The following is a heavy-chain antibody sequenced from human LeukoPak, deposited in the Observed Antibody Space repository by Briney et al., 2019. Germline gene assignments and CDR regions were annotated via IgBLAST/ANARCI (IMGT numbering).Heavy chain of an antibody. Sequence: GGSLRLSCAASGFTFSSYNMNWVRQAPGKGLEWVSFISSSSSYIYYADSVKGRFTISRDNSKNTLYLQMNSLRAEDTAVYYCARDYGDYPFDYWGQGTLVTVSS. CDR2: ISSSSSYI. J-gene: IGHJ4*02. CDR3: ARDYGDYPFDY. V-gene: IGHV3-21*01. D-gene: IGHD4-17*01. CDR1: GFTFSSYN.